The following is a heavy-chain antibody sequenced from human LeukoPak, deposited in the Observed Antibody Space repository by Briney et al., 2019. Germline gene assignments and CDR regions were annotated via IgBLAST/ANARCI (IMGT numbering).Heavy chain of an antibody. CDR1: GFTFSSYS. CDR3: ASLGSSSSGYYFDY. CDR2: ISSSSSTI. V-gene: IGHV3-48*01. D-gene: IGHD6-6*01. J-gene: IGHJ4*02. Sequence: GGSLRLSCAASGFTFSSYSMNWVRQAPGKGLEWVSYISSSSSTIYYADSVKGRFTISRDNAKNSLYLQMNSLRAEDTAVYYCASLGSSSSGYYFDYWGQGTLVTVSS.